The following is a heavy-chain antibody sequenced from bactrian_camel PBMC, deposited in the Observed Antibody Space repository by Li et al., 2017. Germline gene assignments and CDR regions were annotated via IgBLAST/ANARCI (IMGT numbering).Heavy chain of an antibody. D-gene: IGHD4*01. V-gene: IGHV3S1*01. CDR2: MAHVSGNT. CDR1: GRPISRTC. CDR3: AATRFDYNAEFLLRQGTYDN. Sequence: HVQLVESGGGSVLAGGSLRLSCVASGRPISRTCMGWVRQAPGKGLEWVSAMAHVSGNTYYADSVKGRFTISRDNAKNTLYLQMNSLKPEDTAKYYCAATRFDYNAEFLLRQGTYDNWGQGTQVTVS. J-gene: IGHJ4*01.